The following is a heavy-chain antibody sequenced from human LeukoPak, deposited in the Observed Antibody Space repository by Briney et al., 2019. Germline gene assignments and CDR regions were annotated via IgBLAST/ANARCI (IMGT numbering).Heavy chain of an antibody. CDR1: GYSISNGYY. CDR3: ARQHDSYYYYYIDV. Sequence: KPSETLSLTCAVSGYSISNGYYWVWIRQPPGRGREWIGSLYHSDSAYSNTSLRSRVSMSVDTSKNQFSLTLSFVTAADTAVYYCARQHDSYYYYYIDVWGSGTTVTVSS. V-gene: IGHV4-38-2*01. CDR2: LYHSDSA. J-gene: IGHJ6*03.